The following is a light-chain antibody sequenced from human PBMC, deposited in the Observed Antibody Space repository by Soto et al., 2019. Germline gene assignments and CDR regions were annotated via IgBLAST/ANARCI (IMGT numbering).Light chain of an antibody. J-gene: IGKJ5*01. CDR2: GAS. CDR1: QSVSSN. Sequence: EIVMTQSPATLSVSPGERVTLSCRASQSVSSNLAWYQHKPGQAPRLLIFGASTRATDIPARFSGSGSGTEFPLTISSLPSEDFAVYYCQQYNNWLITFGQGTRLEI. V-gene: IGKV3-15*01. CDR3: QQYNNWLIT.